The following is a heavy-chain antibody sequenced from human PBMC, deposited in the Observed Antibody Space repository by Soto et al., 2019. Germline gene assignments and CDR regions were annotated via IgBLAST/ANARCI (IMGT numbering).Heavy chain of an antibody. CDR3: ARNYYGSGNYYRTPFDY. V-gene: IGHV5-51*01. Sequence: PGESLKISCKGSGYSFTNYWIAWVRQVPGESLEWMGIIYLGDSDTRYSPSFQGQVTISADKSISTAYLQWSSLKASDSGMYYCARNYYGSGNYYRTPFDYWGQGTLVTVSS. D-gene: IGHD3-10*01. CDR1: GYSFTNYW. J-gene: IGHJ4*02. CDR2: IYLGDSDT.